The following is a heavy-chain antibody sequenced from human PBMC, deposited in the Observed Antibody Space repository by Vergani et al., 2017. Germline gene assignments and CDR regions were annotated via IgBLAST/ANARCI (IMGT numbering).Heavy chain of an antibody. V-gene: IGHV4-34*01. Sequence: QVQLQQWGGGLLKPSETLSLTCVVNGGSFTSYHWTWIRQSPGEGLEWVGDIDHTGHPDYNPSLKSRLTMSVAKTRNQFSLTLNSVTATDTAVYFCARVNTETDSHLYYYYYLDVWGQGTAVTVS. CDR2: IDHTGHP. J-gene: IGHJ6*03. CDR1: GGSFTSYH. CDR3: ARVNTETDSHLYYYYYLDV. D-gene: IGHD4-11*01.